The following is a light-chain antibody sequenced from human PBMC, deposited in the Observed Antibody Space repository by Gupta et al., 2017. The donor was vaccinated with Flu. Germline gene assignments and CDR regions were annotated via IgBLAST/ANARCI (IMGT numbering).Light chain of an antibody. V-gene: IGKV3-11*01. CDR3: QHRNRCPFT. J-gene: IGKJ4*01. Sequence: PAILSWSPCERGTFSCRASQSIGNDVGWYQQKPGQAPRLLIFDASKRATGIPARFSGSGSGTEFTLTISSREPEDFAVYYCQHRNRCPFTFGRGTMVDIK. CDR1: QSIGND. CDR2: DAS.